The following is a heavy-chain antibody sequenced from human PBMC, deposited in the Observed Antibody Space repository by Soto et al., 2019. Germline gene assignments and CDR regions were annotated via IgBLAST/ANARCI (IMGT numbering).Heavy chain of an antibody. CDR1: GGSISSYY. D-gene: IGHD7-27*01. Sequence: SETLSLTCTVSGGSISSYYWSWIRQPPGKGLEWIGYIYYSGSTNYNPSLKSRVTISVDTSKNQFSLKLSSVTAADTAVYYCARLGNELGFYFDYWGQGTLVTVSS. CDR2: IYYSGST. J-gene: IGHJ4*02. V-gene: IGHV4-59*08. CDR3: ARLGNELGFYFDY.